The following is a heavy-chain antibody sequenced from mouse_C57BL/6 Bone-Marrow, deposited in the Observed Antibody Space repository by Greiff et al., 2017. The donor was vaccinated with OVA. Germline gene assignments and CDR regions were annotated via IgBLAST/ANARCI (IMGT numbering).Heavy chain of an antibody. D-gene: IGHD2-5*01. CDR2: IYPRSGNT. V-gene: IGHV1-81*01. CDR1: GYTFTSYG. J-gene: IGHJ3*01. CDR3: ARPPSYSNPWFSY. Sequence: QVQLQQSGAELARPGASVKLSCKASGYTFTSYGISWVKQSTGQGLEWIGEIYPRSGNTYYNEKFKGKATLTAAKSSSTASMELRSLTSEDSAVYICARPPSYSNPWFSYWGQGTRVSVSA.